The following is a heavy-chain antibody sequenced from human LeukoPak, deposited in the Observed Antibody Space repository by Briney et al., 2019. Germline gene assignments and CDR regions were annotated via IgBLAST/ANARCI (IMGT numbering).Heavy chain of an antibody. CDR3: AKDLEAGTSGYSLDY. J-gene: IGHJ4*02. CDR2: IRNDGSEQ. V-gene: IGHV3-30*02. D-gene: IGHD3-22*01. Sequence: PGGSLRLSCAASGFTFRSYGMHWVRQAPGKGLEWVAFIRNDGSEQYYADSVKGRFTISRYNSKNSLHVQMNSLRTEDTALYYCAKDLEAGTSGYSLDYWGQGTLVTVSS. CDR1: GFTFRSYG.